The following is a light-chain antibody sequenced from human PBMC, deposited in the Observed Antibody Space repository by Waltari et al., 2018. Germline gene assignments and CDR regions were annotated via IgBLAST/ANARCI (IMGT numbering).Light chain of an antibody. J-gene: IGKJ4*01. CDR3: QQYHAVST. V-gene: IGKV1-12*01. CDR1: QGIASR. Sequence: DIQMTQSPSSVSASVGDRVTLTCRASQGIASRLAWYQQKPGKAPKLLIYDASSLHNGVPSRFIGSGSGTDFTLTIRGLQPEDFATYYCQQYHAVSTFGGGTKVEIK. CDR2: DAS.